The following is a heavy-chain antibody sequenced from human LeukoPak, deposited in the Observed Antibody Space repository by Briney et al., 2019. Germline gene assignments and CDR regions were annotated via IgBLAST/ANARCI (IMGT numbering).Heavy chain of an antibody. CDR1: GGSIGSFY. CDR2: IYYSGST. Sequence: SETLSLTCTVSGGSIGSFYWSWIRQPPGRGLEWIGYIYYSGSTYYNPSLKSRVTISVDTSRNQFSLKLNSVTAADTAVYYCARRRIVGADFDYWGQGTLVTVSS. D-gene: IGHD1-26*01. J-gene: IGHJ4*02. V-gene: IGHV4-59*01. CDR3: ARRRIVGADFDY.